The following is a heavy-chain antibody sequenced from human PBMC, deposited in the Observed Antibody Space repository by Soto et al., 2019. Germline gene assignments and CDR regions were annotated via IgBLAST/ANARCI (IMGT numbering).Heavy chain of an antibody. Sequence: SETLSLTCAFYGGSFSGYYWSCIRQPPGKGLEWIGEINHSGSTNYNPSLKSRVTISVDTSKNQFSLKLSSVTAADTAVYYCARVPFGNYGVAYPLWGQGTLVTVSS. D-gene: IGHD3-3*01. J-gene: IGHJ4*02. CDR1: GGSFSGYY. CDR2: INHSGST. V-gene: IGHV4-34*01. CDR3: ARVPFGNYGVAYPL.